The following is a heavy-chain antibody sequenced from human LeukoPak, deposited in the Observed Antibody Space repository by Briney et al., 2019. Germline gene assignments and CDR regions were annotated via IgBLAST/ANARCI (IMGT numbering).Heavy chain of an antibody. CDR1: GFTFSNDW. CDR3: ARGRGANRA. CDR2: INHSGST. D-gene: IGHD1-14*01. J-gene: IGHJ5*02. V-gene: IGHV4-34*01. Sequence: PGGSLRLSCVASGFTFSNDWLSWVRQPPGKGLEWIGEINHSGSTNYNPSLKSRVTISVDTSKNQFSLKLSSVTAADTAVYYCARGRGANRAWGQGTLVTVSS.